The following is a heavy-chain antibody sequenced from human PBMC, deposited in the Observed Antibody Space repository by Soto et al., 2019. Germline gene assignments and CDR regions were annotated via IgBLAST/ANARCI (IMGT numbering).Heavy chain of an antibody. D-gene: IGHD2-8*01. Sequence: EVQLLESGGGLVQPGGSLRLSCAASGFTFSSYAMSWVCQAPGKGLEWVSAISGSGGSTYYADSVKGRFTISRDNSKNTLYLQMNSLRAEDTAVYYCAKVSIRMVYAGAFDYWGQGTLVTVSS. V-gene: IGHV3-23*01. CDR3: AKVSIRMVYAGAFDY. J-gene: IGHJ4*02. CDR1: GFTFSSYA. CDR2: ISGSGGST.